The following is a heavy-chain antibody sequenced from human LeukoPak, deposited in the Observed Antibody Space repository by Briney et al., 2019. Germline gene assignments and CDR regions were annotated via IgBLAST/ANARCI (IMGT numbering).Heavy chain of an antibody. Sequence: GGSLRLSCAASGFTFSSYAMSWVRLAPGKGLQWVASMCGSAGCTFYADSVKGRFTISRDNSKNTLYLQMNGLRAEDTAIYYCVRDRPNYHESNGHYYNRDGDHWGQGTLVTVSS. V-gene: IGHV3-23*01. CDR3: VRDRPNYHESNGHYYNRDGDH. CDR1: GFTFSSYA. J-gene: IGHJ5*02. CDR2: MCGSAGCT. D-gene: IGHD3-10*02.